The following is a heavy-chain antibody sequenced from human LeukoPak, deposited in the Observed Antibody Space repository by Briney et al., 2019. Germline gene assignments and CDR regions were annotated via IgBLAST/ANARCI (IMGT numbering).Heavy chain of an antibody. CDR1: GFTVSSNS. CDR2: IYSDNT. D-gene: IGHD2-15*01. V-gene: IGHV3-53*01. J-gene: IGHJ4*02. CDR3: ARDGGSWVRFDY. Sequence: GGSLRLSCTVPGFTVSSNSMSWVRQAPGKGLEWVSFIYSDNTHYSDSVKGRFTISRDNSKNTLYLQMNSLRAEDTAVYYCARDGGSWVRFDYWGQGTLVTVSS.